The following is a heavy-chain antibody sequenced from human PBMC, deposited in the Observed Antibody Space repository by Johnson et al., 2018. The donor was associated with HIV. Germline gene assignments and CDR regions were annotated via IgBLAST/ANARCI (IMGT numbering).Heavy chain of an antibody. V-gene: IGHV3-7*01. Sequence: VQLVESRGGLVQPGGSLRLSCAASGFTFTNYWMSWVRQAPGKGLEWVANIKQDGSEKYYVDSVKGRFTISRDNSKNTLYLQMNSLRAEDTAVYYCAREPGSSSRLGAFDIWGQGTMVTVSS. CDR2: IKQDGSEK. J-gene: IGHJ3*02. CDR1: GFTFTNYW. D-gene: IGHD6-13*01. CDR3: AREPGSSSRLGAFDI.